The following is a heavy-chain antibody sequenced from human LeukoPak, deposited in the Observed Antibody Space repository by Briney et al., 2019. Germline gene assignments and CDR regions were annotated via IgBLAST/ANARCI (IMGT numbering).Heavy chain of an antibody. CDR1: GFTFSNYA. V-gene: IGHV3-23*01. CDR2: ISDSGGST. Sequence: GGSLRLSCAASGFTFSNYAMSWVRQAPGKGLEWVSVISDSGGSTYYADSVKGRFTISRDNSKNTLYLQMNSLRDEDTAVYYCAKDRGYYGSGSNGMDVWGKGTTVTVSS. J-gene: IGHJ6*04. CDR3: AKDRGYYGSGSNGMDV. D-gene: IGHD3-10*01.